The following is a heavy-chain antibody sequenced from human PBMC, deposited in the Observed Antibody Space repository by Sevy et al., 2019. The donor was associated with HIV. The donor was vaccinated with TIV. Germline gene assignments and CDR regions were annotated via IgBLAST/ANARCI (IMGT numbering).Heavy chain of an antibody. CDR2: ISGSGGST. CDR1: GFTFSSYA. J-gene: IGHJ4*02. V-gene: IGHV3-23*01. D-gene: IGHD2-2*01. Sequence: GGSLRLSCAASGFTFSSYAMSWVRQAPGKGLEWVSAISGSGGSTYYADSVKGRFTISRDNSKNTLYLQMNSLRAEDTAVYYCASGRCSSTNCRHGYWGQGTLVTVSS. CDR3: ASGRCSSTNCRHGY.